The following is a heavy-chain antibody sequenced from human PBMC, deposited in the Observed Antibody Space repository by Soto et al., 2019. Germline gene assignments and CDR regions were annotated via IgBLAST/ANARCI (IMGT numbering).Heavy chain of an antibody. D-gene: IGHD2-2*02. CDR1: GGAINSYY. V-gene: IGHV4-4*07. Sequence: SETLSLTCTVSGGAINSYYWTWIRQPAGKGLEWIGRIYSSGSTKYNPSLKSRVTISVDTSKNQFSLKLSSVTAADTAVYYCARDRGNIVVVPAAIRANKNWFDPWGQGTLVTVSS. J-gene: IGHJ5*02. CDR2: IYSSGST. CDR3: ARDRGNIVVVPAAIRANKNWFDP.